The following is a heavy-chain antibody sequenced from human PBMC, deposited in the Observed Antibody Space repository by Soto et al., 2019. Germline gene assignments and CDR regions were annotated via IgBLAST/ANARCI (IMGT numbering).Heavy chain of an antibody. CDR3: ARVAAAGMKHFDY. CDR1: GFTFSSYW. J-gene: IGHJ4*02. Sequence: GGSLRLSCAASGFTFSSYWMHWVRQAPGKGLVWVSRINSDGSSASYADSVKGRFTISRDNAKNTLYLQMNSLRAEDTAVYYCARVAAAGMKHFDYWGQGTLVTVSS. D-gene: IGHD6-13*01. CDR2: INSDGSSA. V-gene: IGHV3-74*01.